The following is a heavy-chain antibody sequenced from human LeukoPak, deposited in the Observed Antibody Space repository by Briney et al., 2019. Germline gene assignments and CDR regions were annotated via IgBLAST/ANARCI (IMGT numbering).Heavy chain of an antibody. CDR3: ARDTGHQLSRRNYYAMDV. CDR2: IYYGGST. Sequence: PSETLSLTCTVSGGSISSSSYYWGWIRQPPGKGPEWIGSIYYGGSTYYNPSLKSRVTISVDTSKNQFSLKVSSVTAADTAVYYCARDTGHQLSRRNYYAMDVWGQGTTVTVSS. J-gene: IGHJ6*02. V-gene: IGHV4-39*07. D-gene: IGHD2-2*01. CDR1: GGSISSSSYY.